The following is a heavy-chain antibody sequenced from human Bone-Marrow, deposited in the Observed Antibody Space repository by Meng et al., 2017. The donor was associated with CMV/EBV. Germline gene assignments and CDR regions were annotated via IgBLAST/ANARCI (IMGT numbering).Heavy chain of an antibody. CDR1: GGSFSGYY. D-gene: IGHD5-18*01. V-gene: IGHV4-34*01. J-gene: IGHJ4*02. Sequence: SETLSLTCAVYGGSFSGYYWSWIRQPPGKGLEWIGEINHSGSTNYNPSLKSRVTISVDTSKNQFSLKLSSVTAADTAVYYCARSSYSYGSDYWGQGTLVTV. CDR2: INHSGST. CDR3: ARSSYSYGSDY.